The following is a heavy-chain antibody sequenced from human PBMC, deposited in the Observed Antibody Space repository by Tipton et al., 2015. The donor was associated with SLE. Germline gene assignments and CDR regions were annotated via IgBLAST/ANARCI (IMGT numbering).Heavy chain of an antibody. CDR2: IGSSGSTI. V-gene: IGHV3-48*03. CDR3: ASQQSYYYAMDV. D-gene: IGHD6-13*01. Sequence: GSLRLSCAASGFTFSSYEMIWVRQAPGKGLEWVSYIGSSGSTIYYADSVKGRFTISRDNSKNTLYLQMNSLRAEDTALYYCASQQSYYYAMDVWGQGTTVTVSS. J-gene: IGHJ6*02. CDR1: GFTFSSYE.